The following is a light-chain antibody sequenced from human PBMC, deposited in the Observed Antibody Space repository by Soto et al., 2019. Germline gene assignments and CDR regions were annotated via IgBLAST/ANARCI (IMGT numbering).Light chain of an antibody. CDR3: LQNYNYPRN. Sequence: IQMTQSPSTLSVSLGDRVTITCVAIQTISSWLAWYQQKPGKAPDLMIYAASSLQTGVPSRFSGNGSDTDFILTISSLQPEDFATYYCLQNYNYPRNFGQGTRLEI. CDR2: AAS. V-gene: IGKV1-6*01. J-gene: IGKJ5*01. CDR1: QTISSW.